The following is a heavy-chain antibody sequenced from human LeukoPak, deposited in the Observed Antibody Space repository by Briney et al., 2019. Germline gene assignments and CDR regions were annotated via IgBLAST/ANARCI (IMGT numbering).Heavy chain of an antibody. D-gene: IGHD3-22*01. Sequence: GGSLRLSCAASGFTFSSYAMSWVRQAPGKGLEWVSAISGSGGSTYYADSVKGRFTISRDNSKNTLYLQMNSLRAEDTAVYYCAKSTYDSSGYYFLADAFDIWGQGTMVTVSP. CDR2: ISGSGGST. CDR3: AKSTYDSSGYYFLADAFDI. J-gene: IGHJ3*02. V-gene: IGHV3-23*01. CDR1: GFTFSSYA.